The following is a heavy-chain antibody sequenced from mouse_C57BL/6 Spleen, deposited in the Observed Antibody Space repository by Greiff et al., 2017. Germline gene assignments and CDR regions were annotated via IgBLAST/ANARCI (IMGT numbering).Heavy chain of an antibody. CDR3: AREEAY. J-gene: IGHJ3*01. V-gene: IGHV3-6*01. CDR2: ISYDGSN. CDR1: GYSITSGYY. Sequence: EVHLVESGPGLVKPSQSLSLTCSVTGYSITSGYYWNWIRQFPGNKLEWMGYISYDGSNNYNPSLKNRISITRDTSKNQFFLKLKSVTTEDTATYYCAREEAYWGQGTLVTVSA.